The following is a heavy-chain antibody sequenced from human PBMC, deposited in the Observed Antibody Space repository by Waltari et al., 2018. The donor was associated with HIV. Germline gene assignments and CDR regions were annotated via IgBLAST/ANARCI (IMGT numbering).Heavy chain of an antibody. D-gene: IGHD3-22*01. Sequence: QVQLVESGGGVVQPGRSLRPSCAASGFTFSSYDMHWVRQAPGKGLEWVAVISYDGSNKYYADSVKGRFTISRDNSKNTLYLQMNSLRAEDTAVYYCARDQTMTRAFDIWGQGTMVTVSS. CDR3: ARDQTMTRAFDI. CDR1: GFTFSSYD. J-gene: IGHJ3*02. V-gene: IGHV3-30*01. CDR2: ISYDGSNK.